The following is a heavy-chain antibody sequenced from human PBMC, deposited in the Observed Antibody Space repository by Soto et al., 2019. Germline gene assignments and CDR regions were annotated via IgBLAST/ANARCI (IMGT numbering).Heavy chain of an antibody. CDR3: AASYSGSSPPFDY. CDR2: ISYDGSNK. Sequence: GGSLRLSCAASGFTFSSYGMHWVRQAPGKGLEWVAVISYDGSNKYYADSVKGRFTISRDNSKNTLYLQMNSLRAEDTAVYYCAASYSGSSPPFDYWGQGTLVTVSS. CDR1: GFTFSSYG. D-gene: IGHD1-26*01. V-gene: IGHV3-30*03. J-gene: IGHJ4*02.